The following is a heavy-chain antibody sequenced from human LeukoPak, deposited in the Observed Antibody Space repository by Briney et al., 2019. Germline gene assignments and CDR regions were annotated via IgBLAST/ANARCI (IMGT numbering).Heavy chain of an antibody. V-gene: IGHV3-66*01. J-gene: IGHJ4*02. D-gene: IGHD4-17*01. CDR2: IYSGGST. CDR3: ARVDYGDYGFDY. Sequence: PGGSLRLSCAASGFTVSSNYMSWVRQAPGKGLEWVSVIYSGGSTYYADSVKGRFTISRDNSKKTLYLQMNSLRAEDTAVYYCARVDYGDYGFDYWGQGTLVTVSS. CDR1: GFTVSSNY.